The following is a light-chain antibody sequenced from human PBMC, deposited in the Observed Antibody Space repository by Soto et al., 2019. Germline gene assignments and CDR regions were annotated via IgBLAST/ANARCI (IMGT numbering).Light chain of an antibody. Sequence: QSVLTQPPSASGTPGQRVTISCSGSSSNIGSNTVSWYQQVPGTAPKLLIYSNNQWPSGVPDRISGSKSGTSASLAISGLQSEDEADYYCGAWDDSLNGWVFGGGTKLTVL. CDR2: SNN. CDR1: SSNIGSNT. J-gene: IGLJ3*02. CDR3: GAWDDSLNGWV. V-gene: IGLV1-44*01.